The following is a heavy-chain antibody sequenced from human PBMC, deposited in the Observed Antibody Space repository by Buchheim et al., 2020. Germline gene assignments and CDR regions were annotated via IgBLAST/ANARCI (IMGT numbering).Heavy chain of an antibody. J-gene: IGHJ6*02. CDR2: IYYSGST. D-gene: IGHD3-22*01. CDR1: GGSISSYY. CDR3: ARSLRNYDSSGYYYYYYYYGMDV. Sequence: QVQLQESGPGLVKPSETLSLTCTVSGGSISSYYWSWIRQPPGKVLEWIGYIYYSGSTNYNPSLKSRVTISVDTSKNQFSLKLSSVTAADTAVYYCARSLRNYDSSGYYYYYYYYGMDVWGQGTT. V-gene: IGHV4-59*01.